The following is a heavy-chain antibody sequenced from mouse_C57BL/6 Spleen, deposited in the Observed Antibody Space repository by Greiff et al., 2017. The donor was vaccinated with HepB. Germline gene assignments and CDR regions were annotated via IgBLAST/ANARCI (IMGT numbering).Heavy chain of an antibody. D-gene: IGHD2-4*01. Sequence: EVQLVESGGGLVKPGGSLKLSCAASGFTFSSYAMSWVRQTPEKRLEWVATISDGGSYTYYPDNVKGRFTISRDNAKNNLYLQMSHLKSEDTAMYHCASYYDYDEGFAYWGQGTLVTVSA. CDR2: ISDGGSYT. V-gene: IGHV5-4*01. J-gene: IGHJ3*01. CDR3: ASYYDYDEGFAY. CDR1: GFTFSSYA.